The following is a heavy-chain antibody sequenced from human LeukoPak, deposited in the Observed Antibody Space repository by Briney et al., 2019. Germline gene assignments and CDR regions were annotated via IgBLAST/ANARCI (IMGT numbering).Heavy chain of an antibody. D-gene: IGHD2-21*01. CDR3: ERSSMVEIAD. CDR2: TYYRSKWHS. J-gene: IGHJ4*02. V-gene: IGHV6-1*01. Sequence: SQTLSLTCAISGDSVSSNRAVWNWIRQCPSRGLEWLGRTYYRSKWHSDYATSVKSRLILNTDTSKNQFSLQLTSVTPEDTAVYYCERSSMVEIADWAQGTLVIVSS. CDR1: GDSVSSNRAV.